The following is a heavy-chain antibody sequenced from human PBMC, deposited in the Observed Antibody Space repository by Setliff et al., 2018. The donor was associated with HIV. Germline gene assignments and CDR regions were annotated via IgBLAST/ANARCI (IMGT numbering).Heavy chain of an antibody. CDR3: AREFTVTPGAFDI. Sequence: AASVKVSCKASGYTFTGYYMHWVRQAPGQGLEWMGRINPNSGDTNYAQKFQGRVTMTKDTSISTAYMELSRLRSDDTVVYFCAREFTVTPGAFDIWGQGTMVTVSS. CDR2: INPNSGDT. D-gene: IGHD4-17*01. J-gene: IGHJ3*02. V-gene: IGHV1-2*05. CDR1: GYTFTGYY.